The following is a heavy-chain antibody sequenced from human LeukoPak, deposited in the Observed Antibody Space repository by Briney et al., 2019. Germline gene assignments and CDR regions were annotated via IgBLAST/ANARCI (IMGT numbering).Heavy chain of an antibody. CDR2: ISSSSSYM. Sequence: GGSLRLSCAASGFTFSSYSMNWVRQAPGKGLEWVSSISSSSSYMYYADSVKGRFTISRDNAKNSLYLQMNSLRAEDTAVYYCAIGRVVVAVSDYWGQGTLVTVSS. V-gene: IGHV3-21*01. CDR1: GFTFSSYS. D-gene: IGHD6-19*01. J-gene: IGHJ4*02. CDR3: AIGRVVVAVSDY.